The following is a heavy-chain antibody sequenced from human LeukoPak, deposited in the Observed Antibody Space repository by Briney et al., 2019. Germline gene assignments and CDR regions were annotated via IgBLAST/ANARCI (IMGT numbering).Heavy chain of an antibody. Sequence: PGGSLRLSCAASGFTFSNYWMSWGREAPGKGGEWGANIKQDGRVKNYVDSVKGRVTISRENAKNSLYLQMKSLRGDDTSVYYCARYEVRAPPEAYWGQGTLVTVSS. CDR3: ARYEVRAPPEAY. CDR2: IKQDGRVK. D-gene: IGHD1-14*01. J-gene: IGHJ4*02. V-gene: IGHV3-7*01. CDR1: GFTFSNYW.